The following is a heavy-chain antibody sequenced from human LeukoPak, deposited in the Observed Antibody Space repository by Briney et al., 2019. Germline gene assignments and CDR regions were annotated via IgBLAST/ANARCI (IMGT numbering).Heavy chain of an antibody. J-gene: IGHJ6*03. V-gene: IGHV1-69*05. D-gene: IGHD6-6*01. CDR3: ARRSIAAPYYYYYMDV. CDR2: IIPIFGTA. Sequence: SVKVSCKASGGTFSSYAISWVRQAPGQGLEWMGGIIPIFGTANYAQKFQGRVTITTDESTSTAYMELSSLRSEDTAVYYWARRSIAAPYYYYYMDVWGKGTTVTVSS. CDR1: GGTFSSYA.